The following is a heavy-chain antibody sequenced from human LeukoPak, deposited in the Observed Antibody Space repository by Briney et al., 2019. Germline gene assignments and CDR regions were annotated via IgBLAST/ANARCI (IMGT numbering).Heavy chain of an antibody. Sequence: ASVKDSCKASGYTFTSHYMHCLRHAPGQGLEWMGIINPSGGSTSYAQKFQGRVTMIRDTSTSTVYMELSSLRSEDTAVYYCARVLRGGDDYWGQGTLVTVSS. J-gene: IGHJ4*02. V-gene: IGHV1-46*01. D-gene: IGHD2-21*02. CDR2: INPSGGST. CDR1: GYTFTSHY. CDR3: ARVLRGGDDY.